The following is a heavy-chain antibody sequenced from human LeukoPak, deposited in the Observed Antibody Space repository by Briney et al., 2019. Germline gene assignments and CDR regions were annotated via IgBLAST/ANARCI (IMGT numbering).Heavy chain of an antibody. J-gene: IGHJ4*02. D-gene: IGHD2-2*01. CDR1: GFTFSSYW. V-gene: IGHV3-7*01. CDR3: ARRRGRARSTTHAYYFDY. CDR2: IKQDGSEK. Sequence: GGSLRLSCAASGFTFSSYWMSWVRQAPGRGLEWVANIKQDGSEKYYVDSVKGRFTISRDNAKNSLYLQMNSLRAEDTAVYYCARRRGRARSTTHAYYFDYWGQGTLVTVSS.